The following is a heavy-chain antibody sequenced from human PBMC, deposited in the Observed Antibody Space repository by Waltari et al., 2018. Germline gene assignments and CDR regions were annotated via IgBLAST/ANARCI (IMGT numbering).Heavy chain of an antibody. D-gene: IGHD1-7*01. CDR3: ARSGRTGTTDYFDY. CDR2: ISYDGSNK. Sequence: QVQLVESGGGVVQPGRSLRLSCAASGFTFSSYGMHWVRQAPGKGLEWVAVISYDGSNKYYAASVKGRFTISRDNSKNTLYLQMNSLRAEDTAVYYCARSGRTGTTDYFDYWGQGTLVTVSS. J-gene: IGHJ4*02. V-gene: IGHV3-30*03. CDR1: GFTFSSYG.